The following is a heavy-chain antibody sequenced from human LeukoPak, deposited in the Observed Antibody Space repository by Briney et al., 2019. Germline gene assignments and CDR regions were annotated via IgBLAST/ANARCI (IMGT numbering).Heavy chain of an antibody. CDR1: GFTFSNYW. Sequence: GGSLRLSCAASGFTFSNYWMSWVRQAPGKGLEWVANIKEDGSEKYYVDSVKGRFTISRDNAKNSLSLQVNSLSAEDTAVYYCARVITSSSWTNWFDPWGQGTLVTVSS. V-gene: IGHV3-7*03. CDR3: ARVITSSSWTNWFDP. CDR2: IKEDGSEK. J-gene: IGHJ5*02. D-gene: IGHD6-13*01.